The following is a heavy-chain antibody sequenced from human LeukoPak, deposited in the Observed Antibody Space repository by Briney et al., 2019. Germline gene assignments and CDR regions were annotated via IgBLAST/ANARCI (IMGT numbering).Heavy chain of an antibody. CDR3: ARGPGGSYLRRYMDV. J-gene: IGHJ6*03. V-gene: IGHV4-34*01. CDR2: INHSGST. CDR1: GGSFSGYY. Sequence: SETLSLTCAVYGGSFSGYYWSWIRQPPGTALEWIGEINHSGSTNYNTSHKSRFTISVDTSKNQFSLKLSSVTAADTAVYYCARGPGGSYLRRYMDVWGKGTTVTVSS. D-gene: IGHD1-26*01.